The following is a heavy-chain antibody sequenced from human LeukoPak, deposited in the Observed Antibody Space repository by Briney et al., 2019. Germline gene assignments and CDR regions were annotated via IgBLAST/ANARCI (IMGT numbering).Heavy chain of an antibody. CDR3: ARVRPSGDYGGGYFDY. CDR1: GGSISSYY. Sequence: PSETLSLTCTVSGGSISSYYWSWIRQPPGKGLEWIGYIYDSGSTYHNPSLKGRVTMSVDRSKNQFSLKLSSVTAADTAVYYCARVRPSGDYGGGYFDYWGQGTLVTVSS. V-gene: IGHV4-59*12. D-gene: IGHD4-17*01. CDR2: IYDSGST. J-gene: IGHJ4*02.